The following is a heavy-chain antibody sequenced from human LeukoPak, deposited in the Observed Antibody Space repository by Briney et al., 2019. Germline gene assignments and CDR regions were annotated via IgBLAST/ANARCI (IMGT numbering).Heavy chain of an antibody. CDR1: GFTFSSSW. J-gene: IGHJ4*02. Sequence: PAGGSLRLSCVASGFTFSSSWMSWVRHAPGKGLEWVANIKQDGSEKSYVESVRGRFTISRDNAKNSLYLQLNSLRAEDTALYYCARDIPPDYWGQGTLVTVSS. D-gene: IGHD2-21*01. CDR3: ARDIPPDY. V-gene: IGHV3-7*03. CDR2: IKQDGSEK.